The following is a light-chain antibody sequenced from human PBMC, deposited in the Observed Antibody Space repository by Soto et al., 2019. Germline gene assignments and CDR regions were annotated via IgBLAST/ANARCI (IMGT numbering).Light chain of an antibody. CDR2: DAS. V-gene: IGKV3-11*01. J-gene: IGKJ4*01. CDR1: QSVSSY. CDR3: QQRRV. Sequence: EIVLTQAPATMSLSPGERATLSCRASQSVSSYLAWYQQKPGQAPRLLIYDASNRATGIPARFSGSGSGTDFTLTIGSLEPEDFAFYYCQQRRVFGGATKVEIK.